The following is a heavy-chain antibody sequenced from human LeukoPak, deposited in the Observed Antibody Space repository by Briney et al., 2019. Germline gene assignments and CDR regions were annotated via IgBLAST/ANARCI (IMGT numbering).Heavy chain of an antibody. D-gene: IGHD5-24*01. CDR1: GFTFSSYA. J-gene: IGHJ4*02. V-gene: IGHV3-30-3*01. CDR3: AREDGYNYEGGSY. CDR2: ISYDGSNK. Sequence: QPGRSLRLSCAASGFTFSSYAMHWVRQAPGKGLEWVAVISYDGSNKYYADSVKGRFTISRDNSKNTLYLQMNSLGAEDTAVYYCAREDGYNYEGGSYWGQGTLVTVSS.